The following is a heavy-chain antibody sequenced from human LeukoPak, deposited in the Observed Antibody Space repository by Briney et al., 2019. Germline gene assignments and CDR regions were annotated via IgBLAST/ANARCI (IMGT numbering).Heavy chain of an antibody. CDR3: ANPRRVDGYNPFDY. J-gene: IGHJ4*02. CDR2: ISYDGSNK. Sequence: GGSLRLSCAASGFTFSSYAMHWVRQAPGKGLEWVAVISYDGSNKYYADSVEGRFTISRDNSKNTLYLQMNSLRAEDAAVYYCANPRRVDGYNPFDYWGQGTLVTVFS. V-gene: IGHV3-30-3*01. CDR1: GFTFSSYA. D-gene: IGHD5-24*01.